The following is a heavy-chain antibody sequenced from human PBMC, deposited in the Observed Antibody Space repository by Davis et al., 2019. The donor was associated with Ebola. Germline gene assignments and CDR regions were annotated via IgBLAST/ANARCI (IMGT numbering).Heavy chain of an antibody. CDR3: TRLTPYYYGMDV. V-gene: IGHV3-73*01. Sequence: PGGPLRLSCAAPGFTFSGSAMHWVRQASGKGLEWVGRIRSKANSYATAYAASVKGRFTISRDDSKNTAYLQMNSLKTEDTAVYYCTRLTPYYYGMDVWGQGTTVTVSS. J-gene: IGHJ6*02. CDR1: GFTFSGSA. CDR2: IRSKANSYAT.